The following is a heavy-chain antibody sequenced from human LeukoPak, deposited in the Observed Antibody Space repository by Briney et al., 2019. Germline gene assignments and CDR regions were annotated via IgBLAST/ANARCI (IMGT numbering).Heavy chain of an antibody. D-gene: IGHD3-10*01. J-gene: IGHJ3*02. Sequence: PGRSLRLSCAASGFTFSSYGMHWVRQAPGKGLEWVANIKPDGSEKHYVDSVKGRLTIARDNAKNSLFLQMNSLRAEDTAVYYCARGDYYGSGSYYHDAFDIWGQGTMVTVSS. CDR2: IKPDGSEK. V-gene: IGHV3-7*03. CDR3: ARGDYYGSGSYYHDAFDI. CDR1: GFTFSSYG.